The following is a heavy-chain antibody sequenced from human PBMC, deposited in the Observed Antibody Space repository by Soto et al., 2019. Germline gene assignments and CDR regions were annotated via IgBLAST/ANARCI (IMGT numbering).Heavy chain of an antibody. CDR3: VKDDGGYPSTAPH. CDR1: GITISNYP. Sequence: EVQLLESGGGLVQPGGSLRLSCAASGITISNYPMSWVRQAPGKGLDWVSGISGSGDRTYYAASATGRFTITKDISRNSLSLQLDSLGVEDTAVYFCVKDDGGYPSTAPHWGEGTLVTVSS. J-gene: IGHJ4*02. D-gene: IGHD3-22*01. CDR2: ISGSGDRT. V-gene: IGHV3-23*01.